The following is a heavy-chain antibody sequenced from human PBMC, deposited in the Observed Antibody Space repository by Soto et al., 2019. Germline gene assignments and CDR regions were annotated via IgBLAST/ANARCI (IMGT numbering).Heavy chain of an antibody. D-gene: IGHD6-6*01. CDR1: GGSIIGASYS. Sequence: QVQLQESGPRLVKPSQTLSLSCAVSGGSIIGASYSWNWIRQSPGRGLEWIGHIYSSGSTYYNPSLKSRVSISVDTSNNQFSLKLTSVTAADTAVYFCAREDAARIERWFDAWGQGILVTVSS. CDR2: IYSSGST. V-gene: IGHV4-31*11. CDR3: AREDAARIERWFDA. J-gene: IGHJ5*02.